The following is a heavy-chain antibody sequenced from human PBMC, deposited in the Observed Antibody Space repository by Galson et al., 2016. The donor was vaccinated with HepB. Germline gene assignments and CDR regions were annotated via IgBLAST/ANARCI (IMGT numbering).Heavy chain of an antibody. CDR2: SRDKAHSYTT. J-gene: IGHJ4*02. V-gene: IGHV3-72*01. CDR1: GFTFSDHH. Sequence: SLRLSCAASGFTFSDHHMDWVRQAPGKGLEWVGRSRDKAHSYTTEYAASVKGRFAISRDDSENSLYLQMNSLKTEDTAVYYCARDYYDGSCHYMDYWGRGTLVTVSS. CDR3: ARDYYDGSCHYMDY. D-gene: IGHD3-22*01.